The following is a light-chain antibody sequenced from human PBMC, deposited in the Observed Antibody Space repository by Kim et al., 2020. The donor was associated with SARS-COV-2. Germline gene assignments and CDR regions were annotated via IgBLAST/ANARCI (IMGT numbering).Light chain of an antibody. CDR1: SSDVVGYNY. J-gene: IGLJ2*01. CDR3: CSYYSSSTIGV. CDR2: DVS. V-gene: IGLV2-14*03. Sequence: SMTTSSSGSSSDVVGYNYFAWYHQHTGKAPTIMMYDVSSRPPGVFNRRSGAKSGNKAALTIFGRQHEDEADDYCCSYYSSSTIGVFGGGTQLTVL.